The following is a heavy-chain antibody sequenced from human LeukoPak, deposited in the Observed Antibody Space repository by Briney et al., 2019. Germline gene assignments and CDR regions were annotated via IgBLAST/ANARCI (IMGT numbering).Heavy chain of an antibody. J-gene: IGHJ5*02. V-gene: IGHV4-30-2*01. Sequence: PSETLSLTCTVSGGSISSGGYYWSWIRQPPGKGLEWIGYIYHSGSTYYNPSLKSRVTISVDRSKNQFSLKLSSVTAADTAVYYCASHPPGAIENWFDPWGQGTLVTVSS. D-gene: IGHD2/OR15-2a*01. CDR2: IYHSGST. CDR3: ASHPPGAIENWFDP. CDR1: GGSISSGGYY.